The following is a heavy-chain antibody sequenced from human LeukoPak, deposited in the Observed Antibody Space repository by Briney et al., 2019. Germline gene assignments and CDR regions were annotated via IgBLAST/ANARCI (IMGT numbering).Heavy chain of an antibody. V-gene: IGHV4-4*07. CDR3: ARVPPRLRYFDY. D-gene: IGHD3-9*01. CDR1: GDSISTYY. J-gene: IGHJ4*02. CDR2: INTSGST. Sequence: SETLSLTCTVSGDSISTYYWSWMRQPAGKGLEWLGRINTSGSTYYNPSLKSRVTISVDTSKNQFSLKLSSVTAADTAVYYCARVPPRLRYFDYWGQGTLVTVSS.